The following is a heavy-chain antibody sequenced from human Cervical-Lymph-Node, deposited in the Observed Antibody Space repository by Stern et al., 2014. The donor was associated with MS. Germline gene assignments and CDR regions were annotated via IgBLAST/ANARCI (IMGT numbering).Heavy chain of an antibody. D-gene: IGHD1-7*01. CDR1: GYTFTRHD. CDR2: IYIGNT. J-gene: IGHJ4*02. Sequence: MQLVESGPEVKKPGASVRVSCKASGYTFTRHDISWVRQAPGQGLEWMGWIYIGNTNYAQKDQGKVTLTTATNTNKAYRELTSLRSDDTAVYYCARNYQGLGYLGQGTLVTVSS. V-gene: IGHV1-18*04. CDR3: ARNYQGLGY.